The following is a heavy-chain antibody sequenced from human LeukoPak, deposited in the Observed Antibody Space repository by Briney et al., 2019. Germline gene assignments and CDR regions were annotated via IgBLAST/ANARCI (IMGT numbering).Heavy chain of an antibody. Sequence: ASVKVSCKASGYTFTSYGISWVRQAPGQGLEWMGWISAYNGNTNYAQKLQGRVTITADKSTSTAYMELSSLRSEDTAVYYCARDLGYYDSSGYYPFDLWGRGTLVTVSS. CDR3: ARDLGYYDSSGYYPFDL. CDR2: ISAYNGNT. CDR1: GYTFTSYG. V-gene: IGHV1-18*01. D-gene: IGHD3-22*01. J-gene: IGHJ2*01.